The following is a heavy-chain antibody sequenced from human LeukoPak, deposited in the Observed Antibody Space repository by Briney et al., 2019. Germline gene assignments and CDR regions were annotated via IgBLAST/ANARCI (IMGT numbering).Heavy chain of an antibody. D-gene: IGHD5-18*01. J-gene: IGHJ3*02. CDR2: INRDGSTT. V-gene: IGHV3-74*01. Sequence: PGGSPRLSCAASGFTFSTYWMHWVRQAPGKGLVWVSRINRDGSTTNYADSVKGRFTISRDNTKNTLYLQMNSLRAEDTAVYYCARDIYNYGYYDAFDIWGQGTMVTVSS. CDR3: ARDIYNYGYYDAFDI. CDR1: GFTFSTYW.